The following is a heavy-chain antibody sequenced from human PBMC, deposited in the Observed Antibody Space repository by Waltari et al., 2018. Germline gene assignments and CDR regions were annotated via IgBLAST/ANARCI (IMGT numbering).Heavy chain of an antibody. CDR1: GYTFTRYA. CDR3: AREKEDLRDCSGGSCSWGYFDL. V-gene: IGHV1-3*01. D-gene: IGHD2-15*01. Sequence: QVHLVQSGAEVKKPGASGKVSWQASGYTFTRYALHWARPAAERRLEWLGWINAGNGNTKYSQKFQGRVTITRDTAASTAYMELSSLRSEDTAVYYCAREKEDLRDCSGGSCSWGYFDLWGRGTLVTVSS. J-gene: IGHJ2*01. CDR2: INAGNGNT.